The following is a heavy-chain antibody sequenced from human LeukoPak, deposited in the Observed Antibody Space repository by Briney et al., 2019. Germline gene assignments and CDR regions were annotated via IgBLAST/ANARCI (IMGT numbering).Heavy chain of an antibody. J-gene: IGHJ4*02. CDR2: ISYDGSNK. Sequence: GRSLRLSCAASGFIFSSYVMHWVRQAPGKGLEWVAVISYDGSNKYYADSVMGRFTISRDNSKNTLYLQMNSLRAEDTAVYYCAKGRSWYFPPGGYFDYWGQGTLVTVSS. D-gene: IGHD6-13*01. V-gene: IGHV3-30-3*01. CDR1: GFIFSSYV. CDR3: AKGRSWYFPPGGYFDY.